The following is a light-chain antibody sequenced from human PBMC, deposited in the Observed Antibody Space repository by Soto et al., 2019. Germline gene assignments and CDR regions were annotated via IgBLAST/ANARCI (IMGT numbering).Light chain of an antibody. CDR2: GVF. CDR1: QTVNSDY. Sequence: EIVMTQSPGTVSLSPGERATLSCTTSQTVNSDYLAWYQQKPGQAPRLLIYGVFNRATGIPDRFSGSGSGTYFTLTISGLEPEDSAVYYCQHYDGSPRTFGQGTNLEI. V-gene: IGKV3-20*01. J-gene: IGKJ2*01. CDR3: QHYDGSPRT.